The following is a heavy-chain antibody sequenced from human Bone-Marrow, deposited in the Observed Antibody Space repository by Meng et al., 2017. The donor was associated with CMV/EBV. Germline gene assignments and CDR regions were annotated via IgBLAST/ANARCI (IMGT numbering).Heavy chain of an antibody. J-gene: IGHJ5*01. Sequence: GESLKISCAASGFTFSDYYMNWVRQAPGKGLEWVSSISNSSTIYYADSVKGRFTISRDNAKNTLFLQMNSLRVEDTAMYYCAKAAVFEKIVVVPTAIDSWGRGPLVTVSS. CDR1: GFTFSDYY. D-gene: IGHD2-2*01. V-gene: IGHV3-69-1*01. CDR3: AKAAVFEKIVVVPTAIDS. CDR2: ISNSSTI.